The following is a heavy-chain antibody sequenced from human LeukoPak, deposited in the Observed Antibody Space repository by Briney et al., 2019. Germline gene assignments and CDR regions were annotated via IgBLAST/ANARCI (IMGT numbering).Heavy chain of an antibody. J-gene: IGHJ1*01. V-gene: IGHV3-30-3*01. Sequence: GGSLRLSCAASGFTFSGYAMHWVRQAPGKGLEWVAVISYDGSNKYYADSVKGRFTISRDNSKNTLYLQMNSLRAEDTAVYYCARGGASAEYFQHWGQGTLVTVSS. D-gene: IGHD3-10*01. CDR1: GFTFSGYA. CDR2: ISYDGSNK. CDR3: ARGGASAEYFQH.